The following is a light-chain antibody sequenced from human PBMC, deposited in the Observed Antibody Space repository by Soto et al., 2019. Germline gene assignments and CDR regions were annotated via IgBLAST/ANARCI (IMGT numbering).Light chain of an antibody. CDR2: AAS. J-gene: IGKJ1*01. Sequence: DIQMTQSPSSLSASVGDRVTITCRANQSISSYLNWYQHKSGKAPKLLIYAASSLQSGVPSRFSGSRSGTDYTLTIASLQPEDFATYYCQQLNGSPWTFGQGTKVDIK. CDR1: QSISSY. V-gene: IGKV1-39*01. CDR3: QQLNGSPWT.